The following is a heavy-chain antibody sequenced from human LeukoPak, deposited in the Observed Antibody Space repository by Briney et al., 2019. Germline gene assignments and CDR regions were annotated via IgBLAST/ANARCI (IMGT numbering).Heavy chain of an antibody. V-gene: IGHV4-39*01. Sequence: SETLSLTCAVSGGSISSSSYYWGWIRQPPGEGLEWIGNIFYSGTAYYNPSLKSRAAIFVDTPKNQFSLKLSSVTAADTALYYCARYYCSGGSCYARWFDPWGQGTLVTVSP. J-gene: IGHJ5*02. CDR1: GGSISSSSYY. CDR2: IFYSGTA. D-gene: IGHD2-15*01. CDR3: ARYYCSGGSCYARWFDP.